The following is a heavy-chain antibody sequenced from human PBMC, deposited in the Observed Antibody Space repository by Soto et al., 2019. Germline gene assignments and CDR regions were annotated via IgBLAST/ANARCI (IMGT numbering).Heavy chain of an antibody. J-gene: IGHJ6*02. CDR3: ARLNLGWSSMDV. V-gene: IGHV3-43*01. D-gene: IGHD6-19*01. Sequence: PGGSLRLSCAASGFTFDDYTMHWVRQAPGKGLEWVSLISWDGGSTYYADSVKGRFTISRDNSKNSLYLQVNSLRTEDTALYYCARLNLGWSSMDVWGQGTAVTVSS. CDR2: ISWDGGST. CDR1: GFTFDDYT.